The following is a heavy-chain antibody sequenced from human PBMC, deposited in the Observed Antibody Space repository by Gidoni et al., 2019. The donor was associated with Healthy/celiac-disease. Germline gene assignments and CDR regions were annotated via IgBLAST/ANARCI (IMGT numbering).Heavy chain of an antibody. V-gene: IGHV3-15*07. J-gene: IGHJ6*03. Sequence: EVQLVESGGGLVKPGGSLRLSCAASGFTFSNAWMNWVRQAPGKGLEWVGRIKSKTDGGTTDYAAPVKGRFTISRDDSKNTLYLQMNSLKTEDTAVYYCTTDVLPEGWYQGYYYYMDAWGKGTTVTVSS. CDR2: IKSKTDGGTT. CDR1: GFTFSNAW. D-gene: IGHD6-19*01. CDR3: TTDVLPEGWYQGYYYYMDA.